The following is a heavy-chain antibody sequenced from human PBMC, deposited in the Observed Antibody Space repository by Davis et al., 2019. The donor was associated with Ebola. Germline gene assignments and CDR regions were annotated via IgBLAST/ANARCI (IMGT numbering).Heavy chain of an antibody. CDR2: IYPGDSDT. V-gene: IGHV5-51*01. CDR1: GYSFTTYW. Sequence: GESLKISCKGSGYSFTTYWIGWVRQVPGKGLELMGIIYPGDSDTRYSPSLQGQVTISADKSISTAYLQWSSLKASDTAIYYCARDTVSGTAFHYGMDVWGQGTTVTVSS. J-gene: IGHJ6*02. CDR3: ARDTVSGTAFHYGMDV. D-gene: IGHD6-19*01.